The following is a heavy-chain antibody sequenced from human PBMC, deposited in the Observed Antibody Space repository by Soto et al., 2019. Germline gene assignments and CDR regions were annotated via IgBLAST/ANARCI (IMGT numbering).Heavy chain of an antibody. CDR1: GGTFSSYA. CDR2: IIPIFGTA. Sequence: SVKVSCKASGGTFSSYAISWVRQAPGQGLEWMGGIIPIFGTANYAQKFQGRVTITADESTSTAYTELSSLRSEDTAVYYCARARGKFITLDYWGQGTLVTVSS. V-gene: IGHV1-69*13. CDR3: ARARGKFITLDY. J-gene: IGHJ4*02. D-gene: IGHD3-22*01.